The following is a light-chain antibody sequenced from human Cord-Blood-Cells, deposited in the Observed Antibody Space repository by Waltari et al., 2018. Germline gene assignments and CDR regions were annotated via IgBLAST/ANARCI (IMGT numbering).Light chain of an antibody. J-gene: IGLJ3*02. Sequence: QSALTQPASVSGSPGQSLTISCPGTSRDVGSYNLVSWYQQHPGKAPKLMIYEGSKRPSGVSNRFSGSKSGNTASLTISGLQAEDEADYYCCSYAGSSTVFGGGTKLTVL. V-gene: IGLV2-23*01. CDR3: CSYAGSSTV. CDR1: SRDVGSYNL. CDR2: EGS.